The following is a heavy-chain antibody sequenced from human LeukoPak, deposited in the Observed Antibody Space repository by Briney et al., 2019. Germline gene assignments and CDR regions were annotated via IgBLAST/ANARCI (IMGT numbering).Heavy chain of an antibody. Sequence: GGSLRLSCAASGFTFSNYAMHWVRQAPGKGLEWVAVISSDGSNKYYADSVKGRFTISRDNSKNTLFLQMNSLRAEDTAAYYCALRGVPAHQIMYYFEYWGQGTLVTVSS. CDR3: ALRGVPAHQIMYYFEY. D-gene: IGHD2-8*01. V-gene: IGHV3-30*04. J-gene: IGHJ4*02. CDR1: GFTFSNYA. CDR2: ISSDGSNK.